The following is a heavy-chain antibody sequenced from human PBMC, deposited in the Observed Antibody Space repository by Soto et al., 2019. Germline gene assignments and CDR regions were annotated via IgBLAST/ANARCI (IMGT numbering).Heavy chain of an antibody. V-gene: IGHV3-48*01. CDR1: GFTFSSFS. J-gene: IGHJ2*01. CDR2: IRSSGDTK. CDR3: ARVRGGWFFDL. Sequence: EVQLVESGGGLVQPGGSLRLSCAASGFTFSSFSMNWVRQAPGKGLEWISYIRSSGDTKNYAESVKGRFTISRDNDKNSLYLQVYSLRAEDTAVYYCARVRGGWFFDLWGRGTLVTVSS.